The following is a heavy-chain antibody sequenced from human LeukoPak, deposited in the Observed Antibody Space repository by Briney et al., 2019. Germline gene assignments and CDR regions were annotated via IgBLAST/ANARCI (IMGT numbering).Heavy chain of an antibody. CDR1: GFTFSSYA. CDR3: AKHGYIVVVPAAPIDY. CDR2: IRFDGRDK. V-gene: IGHV3-30*02. J-gene: IGHJ4*02. D-gene: IGHD2-2*01. Sequence: GGSLRLSCAASGFTFSSYAMSWVRQAPGKGLEWVAFIRFDGRDKYYADSVKGRFTISRDNSKNTLYLQMNSLRAEDTAVYYCAKHGYIVVVPAAPIDYWGQGTLVTVSS.